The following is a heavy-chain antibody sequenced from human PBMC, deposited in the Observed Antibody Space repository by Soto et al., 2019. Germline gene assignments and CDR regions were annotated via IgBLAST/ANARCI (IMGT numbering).Heavy chain of an antibody. V-gene: IGHV4-31*03. CDR3: ARDRPDWDSGYDSGVFDY. J-gene: IGHJ4*02. Sequence: SETLSLTCTVSGGSISSGGYYWSWIRQHPGKGLEWIGYIYYSGSTYYNPSLKSRVTISVDTSKNQFSLKLSSVTAADTAVYYCARDRPDWDSGYDSGVFDYWGQGTLVTV. CDR1: GGSISSGGYY. CDR2: IYYSGST. D-gene: IGHD5-12*01.